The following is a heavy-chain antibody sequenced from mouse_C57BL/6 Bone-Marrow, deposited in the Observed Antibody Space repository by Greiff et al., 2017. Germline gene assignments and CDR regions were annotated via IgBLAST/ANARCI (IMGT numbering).Heavy chain of an antibody. Sequence: VQLQQSGAELVRPGASVKLSCTASGFNIKDDYMHWVKQRPEQGLEWIGWIDPENGDTEYASKFQGKATITADTSSNTAYLQLSSLTSEDTAVYYCLYYDYEAWFAYGGQGTLVTVSA. D-gene: IGHD2-4*01. CDR1: GFNIKDDY. V-gene: IGHV14-4*01. CDR3: LYYDYEAWFAY. CDR2: IDPENGDT. J-gene: IGHJ3*01.